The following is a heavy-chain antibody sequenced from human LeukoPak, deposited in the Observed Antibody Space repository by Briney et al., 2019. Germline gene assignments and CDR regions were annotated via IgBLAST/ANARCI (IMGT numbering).Heavy chain of an antibody. CDR3: AKDGGYYDSSGYYQFDY. J-gene: IGHJ4*02. Sequence: GGSLRLSCAASGFTFSSYAMSWVRQAPGKGLEWVSAISGSGGSTYYADSVKGRFTISRDNSKNTLYLQMNSLRAEDTAVYYCAKDGGYYDSSGYYQFDYSSQGTLVTVSS. V-gene: IGHV3-23*01. CDR1: GFTFSSYA. D-gene: IGHD3-22*01. CDR2: ISGSGGST.